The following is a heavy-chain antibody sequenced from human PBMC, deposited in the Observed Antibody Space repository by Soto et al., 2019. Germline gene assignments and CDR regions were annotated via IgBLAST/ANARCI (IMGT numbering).Heavy chain of an antibody. D-gene: IGHD2-2*01. V-gene: IGHV3-48*03. CDR1: GFTFSSYE. CDR3: ARGYGSTTTCHVQEFDS. Sequence: GGSLRLSCAASGFTFSSYEMNWVRQAPGKTLEWVSYISSAGDSSYYADSVKSRFTISRDNAKNSLYLQMNSLRVEDTAVYYCARGYGSTTTCHVQEFDSWGQGTLVTVSS. J-gene: IGHJ4*02. CDR2: ISSAGDSS.